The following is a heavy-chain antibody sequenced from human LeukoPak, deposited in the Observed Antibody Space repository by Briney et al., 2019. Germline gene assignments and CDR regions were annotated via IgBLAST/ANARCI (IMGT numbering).Heavy chain of an antibody. CDR2: IWYDGSNK. CDR1: GFTFSSYG. CDR3: VPTEAEVDY. V-gene: IGHV3-33*01. Sequence: GGSLRLSCAASGFTFSSYGMHWVRQAPGKGLEWVAVIWYDGSNKYYADSVKGRFTISRDNSKNTLYLQMNSLRAEDTAVYYCVPTEAEVDYWGQGTLVTVSS. J-gene: IGHJ4*02.